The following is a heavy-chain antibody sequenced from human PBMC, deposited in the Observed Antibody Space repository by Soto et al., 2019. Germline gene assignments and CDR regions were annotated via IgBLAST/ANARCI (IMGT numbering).Heavy chain of an antibody. CDR2: TYYRSAWYS. CDR3: ARGQYSSFDF. Sequence: SQTLSLTCDISGDNVFNNLIAWNWIRLSPSRGLEWLGRTYYRSAWYSEHALSLRSRLIVNLDTTTNLFSLHLKSVTPEDTAVYYCARGQYSSFDFWGQGTPVTVSS. CDR1: GDNVFNNLIA. J-gene: IGHJ4*02. V-gene: IGHV6-1*01. D-gene: IGHD6-13*01.